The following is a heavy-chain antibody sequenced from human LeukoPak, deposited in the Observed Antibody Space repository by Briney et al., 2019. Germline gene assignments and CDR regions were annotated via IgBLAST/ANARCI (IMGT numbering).Heavy chain of an antibody. Sequence: SETLSLTCTVSGGSISSSSYYWGWIRQPAGKGLEWIGRIYTSGSTNYNPSLKSRVTMSVDTSKNQFSLKLSSVTAADTAVYYCARERTTVLIAFDIWGQGTMVTVSS. D-gene: IGHD4-17*01. CDR1: GGSISSSSYY. CDR3: ARERTTVLIAFDI. V-gene: IGHV4-61*02. CDR2: IYTSGST. J-gene: IGHJ3*02.